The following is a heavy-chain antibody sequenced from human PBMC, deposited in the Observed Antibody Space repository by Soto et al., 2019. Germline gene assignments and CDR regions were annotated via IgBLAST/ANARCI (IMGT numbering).Heavy chain of an antibody. D-gene: IGHD2-2*01. CDR1: GFSLTTNGVG. CDR3: EHEGYCSTSDCYYFGT. V-gene: IGHV2-5*01. J-gene: IGHJ4*02. CDR2: IYWNDDK. Sequence: QITLKESGPTLVNPTQTLTLTCSFSGFSLTTNGVGVGWIRQPPGKGLEWLALIYWNDDKRYSPYLKTRVTITKVDSKNQVVLTLTNMGPVDTATYYCEHEGYCSTSDCYYFGTWGQGNLVTVSS.